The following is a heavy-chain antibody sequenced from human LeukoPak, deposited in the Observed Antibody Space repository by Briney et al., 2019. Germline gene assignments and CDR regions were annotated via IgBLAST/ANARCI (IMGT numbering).Heavy chain of an antibody. Sequence: PSETLSLTCTVSGDSISSSNCYWGWIRQPPGKGLEWIGSTYFSGGTYYNASLKSRVTISVDTSKNQFSLKLSSVTAADTAVYYCARVPRGDGSGSYDYWGQGTLVTVSS. CDR3: ARVPRGDGSGSYDY. CDR2: TYFSGGT. CDR1: GDSISSSNCY. J-gene: IGHJ4*02. D-gene: IGHD3-10*01. V-gene: IGHV4-39*01.